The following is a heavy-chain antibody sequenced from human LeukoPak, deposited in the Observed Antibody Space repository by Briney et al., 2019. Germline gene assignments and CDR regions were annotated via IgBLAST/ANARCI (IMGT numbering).Heavy chain of an antibody. CDR1: GFSLSTPGMR. Sequence: SGPTLVNPTQTLTLTCTFSGFSLSTPGMRVSWVRQPPGKALEWLARIDWGDDKFYRTSLKTRLAISKDTSKNQVVLTMTNMDPVDTATYYCARLGSSGSYAKFDYWGQGTLVTVSS. CDR2: IDWGDDK. D-gene: IGHD1-26*01. CDR3: ARLGSSGSYAKFDY. V-gene: IGHV2-70*04. J-gene: IGHJ4*02.